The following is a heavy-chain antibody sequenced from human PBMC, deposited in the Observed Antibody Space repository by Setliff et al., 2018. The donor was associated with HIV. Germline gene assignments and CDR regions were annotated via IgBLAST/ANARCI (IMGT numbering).Heavy chain of an antibody. CDR2: ISYDGNVK. V-gene: IGHV3-30*04. CDR1: GFTFSYFA. CDR3: AREPTYYYESSGPYDAFDI. Sequence: LRLSCAASGFTFSYFAMHWVRQAPGKGLEWVAVISYDGNVKYYADSVKGRFTISRDNSKNTLYVQMNSLRPEDTAVYYCAREPTYYYESSGPYDAFDIWGQGTMVT. D-gene: IGHD3-22*01. J-gene: IGHJ3*02.